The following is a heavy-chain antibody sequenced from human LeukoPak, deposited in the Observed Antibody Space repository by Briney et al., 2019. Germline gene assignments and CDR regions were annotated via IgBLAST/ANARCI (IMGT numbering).Heavy chain of an antibody. D-gene: IGHD5-24*01. CDR2: INPNSGGT. Sequence: ASVKVSCKASGYTFTGYYMHWVRQAPGQGLEWLGWINPNSGGTNYAQKFQGRVAMTRDTSISTAYMELSRLRSDDTAVYYCARDESRLQLHVRRSDAFDIWGEGTMVTVSS. CDR3: ARDESRLQLHVRRSDAFDI. V-gene: IGHV1-2*02. J-gene: IGHJ3*02. CDR1: GYTFTGYY.